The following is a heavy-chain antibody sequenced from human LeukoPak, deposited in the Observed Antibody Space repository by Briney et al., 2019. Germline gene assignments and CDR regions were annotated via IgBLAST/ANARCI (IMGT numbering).Heavy chain of an antibody. J-gene: IGHJ4*02. CDR2: IYPGGSDM. CDR1: RYNFAEYW. CDR3: ARHFYDTSTYYSSFHF. Sequence: GESLQISCKGSRYNFAEYWIGWVRQLPGKGLEWVAFIYPGGSDMRYSPPFQGQVTVSADKSINTVYLQWGSLKASDTAMYYCARHFYDTSTYYSSFHFWGQGTLVTVSS. D-gene: IGHD2/OR15-2a*01. V-gene: IGHV5-51*01.